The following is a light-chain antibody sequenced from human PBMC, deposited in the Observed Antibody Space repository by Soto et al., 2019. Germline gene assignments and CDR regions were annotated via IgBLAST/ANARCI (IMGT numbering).Light chain of an antibody. CDR1: SSDVGDYNY. J-gene: IGLJ3*02. V-gene: IGLV2-14*01. CDR2: EVS. Sequence: QSALTQPASVSGSPGQSITLSCTGTSSDVGDYNYVSWYQQHPGKAPRLIIYEVSYRPSGVSNRFSGSKFGNTASLTISGLQAEDGADYYCSSYASSSTWVFGGGTKLTVL. CDR3: SSYASSSTWV.